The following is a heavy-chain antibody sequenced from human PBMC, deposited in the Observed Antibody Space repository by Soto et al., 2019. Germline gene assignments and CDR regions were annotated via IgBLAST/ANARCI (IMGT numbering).Heavy chain of an antibody. CDR2: ITWNSGNI. D-gene: IGHD2-2*01. V-gene: IGHV3-9*01. J-gene: IGHJ4*01. CDR1: GFPFDDYA. CDR3: VKDSYADFHRLLSTADYFFDY. Sequence: EVQLVESGGGLVRPGRSLRLCCTASGFPFDDYAMHWVRQAPGRGLEWVSGITWNSGNIAYADSVKGRFTIARDDDNNSLYLQMNSLRPEDTALYYCVKDSYADFHRLLSTADYFFDYWGHGTLVTVSS.